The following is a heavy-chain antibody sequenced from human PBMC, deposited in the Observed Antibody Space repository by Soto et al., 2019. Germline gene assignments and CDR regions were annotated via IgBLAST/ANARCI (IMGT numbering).Heavy chain of an antibody. Sequence: ASVKVSCKASGYTFTSYAMHWVRQAPGQRLEWMGWINAGNGNTKYSQKFQGRVTITRDTSASTVYMELSSLRSEDTAVYYCARAVSTKTAPIDYWGQGTLVTVSS. V-gene: IGHV1-3*01. CDR1: GYTFTSYA. J-gene: IGHJ4*02. CDR3: ARAVSTKTAPIDY. D-gene: IGHD4-17*01. CDR2: INAGNGNT.